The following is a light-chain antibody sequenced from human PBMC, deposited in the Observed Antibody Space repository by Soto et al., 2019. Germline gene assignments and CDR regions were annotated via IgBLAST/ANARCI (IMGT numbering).Light chain of an antibody. Sequence: DIQLTQSPSFLSASVGDRVTIPCRASQAISSFLAWYQQKPGKAPKLLIYAASTLQSGVPSRFSGSGSGTEFTLTISSLEPEDFATYYCQQRPSYPPTFGEGTKVEIK. CDR2: AAS. CDR3: QQRPSYPPT. V-gene: IGKV1-9*01. CDR1: QAISSF. J-gene: IGKJ4*01.